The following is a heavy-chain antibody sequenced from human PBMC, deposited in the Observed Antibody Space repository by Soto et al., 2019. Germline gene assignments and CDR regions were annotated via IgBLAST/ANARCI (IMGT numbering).Heavy chain of an antibody. V-gene: IGHV3-23*01. CDR3: VKYTVTEDLGES. J-gene: IGHJ5*02. CDR2: VRGAGTYT. CDR1: GLTVSSSA. Sequence: EVQLLESGGDVVRPGGSLRLSCAASGLTVSSSAMCWVSQAPGKGLAWVAGVRGAGTYTFYADAVRCRFSVSRDNSRDTVDMYMNALSGDDTAVYFCVKYTVTEDLGESWCQGTLVSVSS. D-gene: IGHD3-16*01.